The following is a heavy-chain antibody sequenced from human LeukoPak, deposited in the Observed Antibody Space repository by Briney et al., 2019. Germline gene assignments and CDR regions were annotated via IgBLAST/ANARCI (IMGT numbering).Heavy chain of an antibody. CDR2: IYTSGST. V-gene: IGHV4-4*07. CDR3: ARVREDYYGSGSVYYYYYYMDV. CDR1: GGSISSYY. Sequence: PSETLSLTCTVSGGSISSYYWSWIRQPAGKGLEWIGRIYTSGSTNYNPSLKSRVTMSVDTSKNQFSLKLSSVTAADTAVYYCARVREDYYGSGSVYYYYYYMDVWGKGTTVTISS. J-gene: IGHJ6*03. D-gene: IGHD3-10*01.